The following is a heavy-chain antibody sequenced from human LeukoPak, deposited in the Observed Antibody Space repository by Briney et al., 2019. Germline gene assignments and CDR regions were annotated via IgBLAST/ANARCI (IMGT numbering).Heavy chain of an antibody. D-gene: IGHD3-22*01. CDR3: ARPESGSSDAFDI. Sequence: PSQTLSLTCTVSGGSISSGDYYWSWIRQPPGKGLEWIGCIYYSGSTYYNPSLKSRVTISVDTSKNQFSLKLSSVTAADTAVYYCARPESGSSDAFDIWGQGTMVTVSS. J-gene: IGHJ3*02. CDR2: IYYSGST. V-gene: IGHV4-30-4*08. CDR1: GGSISSGDYY.